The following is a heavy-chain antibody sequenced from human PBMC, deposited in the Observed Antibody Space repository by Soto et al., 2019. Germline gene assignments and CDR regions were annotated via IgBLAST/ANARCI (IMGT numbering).Heavy chain of an antibody. CDR2: IYYSGST. J-gene: IGHJ4*02. CDR3: ADILTGYGYFDY. V-gene: IGHV4-39*01. Sequence: SETLSLSCTVAGGPIISSSHYSAWFRQPPGKGLEWIGSIYYSGSTYYNPSLKSRVTISVDTSKNQFSLKLSSVTAADTAVYYCADILTGYGYFDYWGQGTLVTVS. D-gene: IGHD3-9*01. CDR1: GGPIISSSHY.